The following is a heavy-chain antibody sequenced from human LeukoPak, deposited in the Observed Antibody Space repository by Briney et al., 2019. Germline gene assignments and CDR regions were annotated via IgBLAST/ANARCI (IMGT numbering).Heavy chain of an antibody. CDR3: ARGWYSSGWYGGTVDY. CDR2: ISYDGSKK. V-gene: IGHV3-30*01. CDR1: GFTFSSYA. D-gene: IGHD6-19*01. J-gene: IGHJ4*02. Sequence: PGGSLRLSCAASGFTFSSYAMHWVRQAPGKGLEWVAVISYDGSKKYYADSVKGRFTISRDNSKNTLYPQMNSLRAEDTAVYYCARGWYSSGWYGGTVDYWGQGTLVTVSS.